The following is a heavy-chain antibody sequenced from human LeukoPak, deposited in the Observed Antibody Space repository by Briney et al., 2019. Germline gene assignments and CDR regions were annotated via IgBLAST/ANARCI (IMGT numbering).Heavy chain of an antibody. CDR1: GFTFGTYA. V-gene: IGHV3-23*01. Sequence: GGSLRLSCAASGFTFGTYAMSWVRQAPGKGLEWVTSISAGGGYTYYADSVKGRFTISRDNSKNTLYLQMSSLRAEDTAVFYCARLPASGGDYAYFDSWGQGTLVTVSS. CDR3: ARLPASGGDYAYFDS. D-gene: IGHD3-10*01. J-gene: IGHJ4*02. CDR2: ISAGGGYT.